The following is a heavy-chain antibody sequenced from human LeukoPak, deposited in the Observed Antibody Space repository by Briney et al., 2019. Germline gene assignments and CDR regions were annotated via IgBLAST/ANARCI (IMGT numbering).Heavy chain of an antibody. V-gene: IGHV3-23*01. J-gene: IGHJ4*02. CDR1: GFTFSSYA. CDR2: ISGSGGTT. D-gene: IGHD5-12*01. Sequence: GGSLRLSCVVSGFTFSSYAMSWVRQAPGKGLEWVSGISGSGGTTYYADSVKGRFTISRDNSKNTLYLQMNSLRAEDTAKYYCAKSLIVATTRGDYFDYWGQGTLVTVSS. CDR3: AKSLIVATTRGDYFDY.